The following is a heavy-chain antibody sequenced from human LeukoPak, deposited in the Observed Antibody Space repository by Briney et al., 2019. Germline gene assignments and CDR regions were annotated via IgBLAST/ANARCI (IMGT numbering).Heavy chain of an antibody. CDR3: AREGYYGSGSPPSLYFDY. Sequence: GGSLGLSCAASGFTFRNYVIHWVRQAPGKGLEWVAVTSSDLNVKLYADSVKGRFTISRDNSRSTLYLQMNSLRPEDTAICYCAREGYYGSGSPPSLYFDYWGQGTLVTVSS. CDR1: GFTFRNYV. J-gene: IGHJ4*02. D-gene: IGHD3-10*01. V-gene: IGHV3-30-3*01. CDR2: TSSDLNVK.